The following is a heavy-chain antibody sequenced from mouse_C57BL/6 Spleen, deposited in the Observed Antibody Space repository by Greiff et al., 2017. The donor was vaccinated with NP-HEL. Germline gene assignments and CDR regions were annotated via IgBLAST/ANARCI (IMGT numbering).Heavy chain of an antibody. CDR1: GYTFTSYT. Sequence: VQLQESGAELARPGASVKMSCKASGYTFTSYTMHWVKQRPGQGLEWIGYINPSSGYTKYNQKFKDKATLTADKSSSTAYMQLSSLTSEDSAVYYCAREDGSSSDVWGTGTTVTVSS. D-gene: IGHD1-1*01. CDR2: INPSSGYT. J-gene: IGHJ1*03. CDR3: AREDGSSSDV. V-gene: IGHV1-4*01.